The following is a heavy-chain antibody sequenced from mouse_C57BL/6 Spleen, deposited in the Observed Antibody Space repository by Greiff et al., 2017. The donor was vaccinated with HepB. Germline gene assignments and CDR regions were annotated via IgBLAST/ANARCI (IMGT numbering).Heavy chain of an antibody. J-gene: IGHJ1*03. D-gene: IGHD2-1*01. Sequence: QVQLQQSGAELVKPGASVKLSCKASGYAFSSSWMNWVKQRPGKGLEWIGRIYPGDGDTNYNGKFKGKATLTADKSSSTAYMQLSSLTSEDSAVYFCGGNYVRMGYLDVWGTGTTVTVSS. CDR1: GYAFSSSW. CDR2: IYPGDGDT. CDR3: GGNYVRMGYLDV. V-gene: IGHV1-82*01.